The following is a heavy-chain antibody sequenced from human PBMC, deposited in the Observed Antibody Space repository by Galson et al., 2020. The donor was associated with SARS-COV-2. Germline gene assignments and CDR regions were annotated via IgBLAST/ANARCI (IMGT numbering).Heavy chain of an antibody. V-gene: IGHV6-1*01. CDR3: ARSPGIAVARTFDY. Sequence: SQTLSLTCAISGDSVSSNSAAWHWIRQSPSRGLEWLGRTYYRSKWYSDYAVSVKSRITINPDTSKNQFSLQLNSVDPEDTAVYYCARSPGIAVARTFDYWGQGTQVTVSS. J-gene: IGHJ4*02. CDR2: TYYRSKWYS. D-gene: IGHD6-19*01. CDR1: GDSVSSNSAA.